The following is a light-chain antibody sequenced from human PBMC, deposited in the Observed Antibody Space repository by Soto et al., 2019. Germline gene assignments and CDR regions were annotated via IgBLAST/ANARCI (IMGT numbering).Light chain of an antibody. CDR3: SSYKSGATLV. CDR1: SSDVGGYKH. V-gene: IGLV2-14*01. CDR2: EVS. J-gene: IGLJ2*01. Sequence: QSALTQPASVSGSPGQSITISCTGTSSDVGGYKHVAWYQQYPGKAPKLIIFEVSDRPSGVSNRFSGSKSGNTASLSISGRKPEDEADYYCSSYKSGATLVFGGGTKLTVL.